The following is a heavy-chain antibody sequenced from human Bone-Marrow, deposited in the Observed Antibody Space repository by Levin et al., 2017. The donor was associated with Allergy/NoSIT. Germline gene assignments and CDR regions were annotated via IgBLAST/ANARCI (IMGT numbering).Heavy chain of an antibody. CDR1: GASVSSGGFS. D-gene: IGHD2-21*01. V-gene: IGHV4-30-2*01. CDR2: IFQSGIT. CDR3: ARGSVGGGAQDH. Sequence: SETLSLTCAVSGASVSSGGFSWAWIRQPPGKGLEWIGLIFQSGITYYNPSLESRVTISVDKSENQFSLKLNSLTAADTAVYYCARGSVGGGAQDHWGQGTLVAVSS. J-gene: IGHJ4*02.